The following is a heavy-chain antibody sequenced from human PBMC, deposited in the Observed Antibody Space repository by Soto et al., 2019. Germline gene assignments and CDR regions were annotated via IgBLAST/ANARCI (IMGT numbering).Heavy chain of an antibody. V-gene: IGHV4-34*01. D-gene: IGHD3-3*01. CDR2: INPSGGT. CDR3: ARASMIYGVVALSNWFDP. Sequence: SETLSLTCGVNGGSFSGYSWTWIRQPPGKGLEWIGEINPSGGTKYTPSLESRVSISLDSSRNQFSLKLTSVTSADTAVYYCARASMIYGVVALSNWFDPWGQGTLVTVSS. J-gene: IGHJ5*02. CDR1: GGSFSGYS.